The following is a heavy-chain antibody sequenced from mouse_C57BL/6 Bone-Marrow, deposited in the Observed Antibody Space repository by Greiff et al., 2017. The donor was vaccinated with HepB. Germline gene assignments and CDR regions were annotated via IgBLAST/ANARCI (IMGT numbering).Heavy chain of an antibody. J-gene: IGHJ3*01. CDR1: GYTFTDYY. Sequence: VKLQESGAELVRPGASVKLSCKASGYTFTDYYINWVKQRPGQGLEWIARIYPGSGNTYYNEKFKGKATLTAEKSSSTAYMQLSSLTSEDSAVYFCARCDYAWFAYWGQGTLVTVSA. V-gene: IGHV1-76*01. CDR3: ARCDYAWFAY. CDR2: IYPGSGNT. D-gene: IGHD2-4*01.